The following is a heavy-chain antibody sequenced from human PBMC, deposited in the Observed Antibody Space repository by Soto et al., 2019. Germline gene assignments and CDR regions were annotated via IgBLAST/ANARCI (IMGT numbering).Heavy chain of an antibody. CDR2: IYYSGST. V-gene: IGHV4-59*01. CDR3: ARAIRAQRYCSSTSCHRFGYYGMDV. J-gene: IGHJ6*02. Sequence: SETLSLTCTVSGGSISSYYWSWIRQPPGKGLEWIGYIYYSGSTNYNPSLKSRVTISVDTSKNQFSLKLSSVTAADTAVYYCARAIRAQRYCSSTSCHRFGYYGMDVWGQGTTVTVSS. D-gene: IGHD2-2*01. CDR1: GGSISSYY.